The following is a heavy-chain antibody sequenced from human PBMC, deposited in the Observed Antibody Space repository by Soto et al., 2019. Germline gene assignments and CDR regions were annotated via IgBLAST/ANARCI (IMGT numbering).Heavy chain of an antibody. J-gene: IGHJ4*02. CDR3: ARESEDLTSNFDY. CDR2: ISSTTNYI. V-gene: IGHV3-21*01. Sequence: GGSLRLSCAASGFTFSRYSMNWVRQAPGKGLEWVSSISSTTNYIYYADSMKGRFTVSRDNAKNSVYLDMNSLSAEDTAVYYCARESEDLTSNFDYWGQGTLVTAPQ. CDR1: GFTFSRYS.